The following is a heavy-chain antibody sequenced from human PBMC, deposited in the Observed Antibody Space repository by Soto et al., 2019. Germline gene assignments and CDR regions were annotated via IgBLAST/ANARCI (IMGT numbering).Heavy chain of an antibody. CDR2: ISAHNGNT. D-gene: IGHD3-9*01. CDR1: GYTFTSYG. V-gene: IGHV1-18*01. Sequence: QVQLVQSGAEVKKPGASVKVSCKASGYTFTSYGISWVRQAPGQGLEWMGWISAHNGNTNYAQKLQGRVTMTTETSTSRAYMELRSLRSDDTAVYYCARDKGVRNILTGYPGVYWGQGTLVTVSS. CDR3: ARDKGVRNILTGYPGVY. J-gene: IGHJ4*02.